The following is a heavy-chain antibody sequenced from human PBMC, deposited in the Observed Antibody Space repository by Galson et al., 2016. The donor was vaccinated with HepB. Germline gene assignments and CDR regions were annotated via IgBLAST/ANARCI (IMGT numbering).Heavy chain of an antibody. CDR3: AKVGTPFLPVAYNWFDP. CDR1: GFTFSSHA. J-gene: IGHJ5*02. Sequence: SLRLSCAASGFTFSSHAMTWVRQAPGKGLEWVSGISARGGSTYYVDSVKGRFTISRDNSKNRVFLQMNSLRAEDTAVYYCAKVGTPFLPVAYNWFDPWGQGTLVTVSP. V-gene: IGHV3-23*01. D-gene: IGHD2-2*01. CDR2: ISARGGST.